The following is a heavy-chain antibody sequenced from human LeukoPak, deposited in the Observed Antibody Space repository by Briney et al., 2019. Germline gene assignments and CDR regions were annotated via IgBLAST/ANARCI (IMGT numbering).Heavy chain of an antibody. V-gene: IGHV3-23*01. J-gene: IGHJ4*02. CDR2: ISGTGGST. CDR1: GFTFTSSV. D-gene: IGHD6-19*01. Sequence: GGSLRLSCAASGFTFTSSVMSWVRQAPGKGLECVSAISGTGGSTFYADSVKGRLTISRDNSKNTLYLQMNSLRADDTAVFYCMKGSMKSSGYDSWGQGTLVTVSS. CDR3: MKGSMKSSGYDS.